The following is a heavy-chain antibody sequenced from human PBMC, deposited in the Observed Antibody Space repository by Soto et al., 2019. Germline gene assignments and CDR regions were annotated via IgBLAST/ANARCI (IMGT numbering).Heavy chain of an antibody. CDR2: ISSSSSTI. CDR1: GFTFSSYS. J-gene: IGHJ4*02. D-gene: IGHD2-2*01. CDR3: ARDSLYCSSTSCYGDFDY. Sequence: GGSLRLSCAASGFTFSSYSMNWVRQAPGKGLEWVSYISSSSSTIYYADSVKGRFTISRDNAKNSLYLQMNSLRAEDTAVYYCARDSLYCSSTSCYGDFDYWGQGTLVTVSS. V-gene: IGHV3-48*01.